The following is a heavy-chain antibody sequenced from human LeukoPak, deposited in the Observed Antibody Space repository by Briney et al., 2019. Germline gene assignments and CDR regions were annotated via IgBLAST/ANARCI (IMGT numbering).Heavy chain of an antibody. CDR2: ISGGGGRT. D-gene: IGHD6-13*01. Sequence: PGRSLRLSCAASDSGFTFSSYAMSWVRQAPWKGLERSSGISGGGGRTYYPDSVEGRFTISRNKSKNPLYLQMNSLRAEDTGVYYCAKEPYSVAAAGNKYRGQGTLVTVSS. J-gene: IGHJ1*01. CDR1: DSGFTFSSYA. CDR3: AKEPYSVAAAGNKY. V-gene: IGHV3-23*01.